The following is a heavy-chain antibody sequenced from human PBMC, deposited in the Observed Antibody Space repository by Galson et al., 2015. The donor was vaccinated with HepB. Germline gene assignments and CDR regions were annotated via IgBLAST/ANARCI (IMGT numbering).Heavy chain of an antibody. J-gene: IGHJ5*02. D-gene: IGHD3-3*01. CDR2: INHSGDT. Sequence: LRLSCAAFGFTFSSYAMSWVRQAPGKGLEWIGEINHSGDTKYNPSLKSRVTLSVDTSKNQFSLKVNSVTAADTAVYYCARGRRGSTFGVVIRSWFDPWGQGTLVTVSS. V-gene: IGHV4-34*01. CDR1: GFTFSSYA. CDR3: ARGRRGSTFGVVIRSWFDP.